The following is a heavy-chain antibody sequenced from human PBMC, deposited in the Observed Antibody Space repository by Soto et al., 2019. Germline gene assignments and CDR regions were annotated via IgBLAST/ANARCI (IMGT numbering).Heavy chain of an antibody. V-gene: IGHV4-39*01. CDR2: IYYSGST. D-gene: IGHD1-26*01. CDR1: GGSISSGGYY. CDR3: ARTLLRSYNWFDP. Sequence: PSETLSLTCTVSGGSISSGGYYWSWIRQHPGKGLEWIGYIYYSGSTYYNPSLKSRVTISVDTSKNQFSLRLSSVTAADTAVYYCARTLLRSYNWFDPWGQGTLVTVSS. J-gene: IGHJ5*02.